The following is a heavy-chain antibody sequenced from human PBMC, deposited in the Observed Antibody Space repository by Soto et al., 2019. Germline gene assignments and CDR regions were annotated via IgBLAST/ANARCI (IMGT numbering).Heavy chain of an antibody. J-gene: IGHJ4*02. D-gene: IGHD2-21*02. V-gene: IGHV3-64*07. CDR3: VRGIRGHYED. Sequence: EVQLVESGGGLVQPGGSLRLSCAASGFTFSHYAMNWVRQAPGKGLEYVSAITSDGGSTNYADSVKGRITISRDNSQNTLFVQMGSLRAEGMAVDYGVRGIRGHYEDRGQGNLVTVS. CDR1: GFTFSHYA. CDR2: ITSDGGST.